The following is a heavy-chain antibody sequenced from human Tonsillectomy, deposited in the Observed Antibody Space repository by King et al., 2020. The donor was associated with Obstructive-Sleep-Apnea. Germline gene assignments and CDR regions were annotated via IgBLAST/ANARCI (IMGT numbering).Heavy chain of an antibody. CDR1: GGSISSYY. Sequence: QLQESGPGLVKPSETLSLTCTVSGGSISSYYWSWIRQPPGKGLEWIGYIYYSGSTNYNPSLKSRVTISVDTSKNQFSLKLSSVTAADTAVYYCARTGQVDIVAEYYFDYWGQGTLVTVSS. V-gene: IGHV4-59*08. J-gene: IGHJ4*02. CDR3: ARTGQVDIVAEYYFDY. CDR2: IYYSGST. D-gene: IGHD5-12*01.